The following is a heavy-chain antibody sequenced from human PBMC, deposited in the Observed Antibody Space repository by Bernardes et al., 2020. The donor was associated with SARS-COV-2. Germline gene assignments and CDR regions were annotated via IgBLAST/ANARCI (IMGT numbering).Heavy chain of an antibody. CDR2: ISGLNTYT. CDR1: GFSFNSYS. J-gene: IGHJ4*02. CDR3: ARARAEGWLVVSSDFDY. D-gene: IGHD6-19*01. Sequence: GGSLRLSCATSGFSFNSYSMNWVRQAPGKGLEWVASISGLNTYTYYLDSVKGRFTISRDNARDSVLLQMNSLRAEDTAVYYCARARAEGWLVVSSDFDYWGQGTLVAVSS. V-gene: IGHV3-21*01.